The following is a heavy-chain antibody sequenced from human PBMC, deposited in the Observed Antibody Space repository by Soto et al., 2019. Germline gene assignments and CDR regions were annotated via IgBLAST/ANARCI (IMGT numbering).Heavy chain of an antibody. CDR3: AKQAGWFGQSYYFDS. CDR1: GITFSDYA. J-gene: IGHJ4*02. CDR2: TSGSGGST. V-gene: IGHV3-23*01. Sequence: GGSLRLSCAASGITFSDYAMSWVRQAPGKGLEWVSGTSGSGGSTYYADSVRGRFTISRDNSKNMLYLQMNSLKAEDTAVYYCAKQAGWFGQSYYFDSWGQGALVTVSS. D-gene: IGHD3-10*01.